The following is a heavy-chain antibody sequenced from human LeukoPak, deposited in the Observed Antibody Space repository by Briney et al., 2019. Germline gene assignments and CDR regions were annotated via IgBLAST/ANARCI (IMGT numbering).Heavy chain of an antibody. D-gene: IGHD3-10*01. CDR1: GGSFRGYY. CDR2: INHSGST. CDR3: ARRRPVGSGRTNWFDP. J-gene: IGHJ5*02. Sequence: SETLSLTCAVYGGSFRGYYWSWIRQPPGKGLEWIGEINHSGSTNYNPSLKSRVTISVDTSKNQFSLKLSSVTAADTAVYYCARRRPVGSGRTNWFDPWGQGTLVTVSS. V-gene: IGHV4-34*01.